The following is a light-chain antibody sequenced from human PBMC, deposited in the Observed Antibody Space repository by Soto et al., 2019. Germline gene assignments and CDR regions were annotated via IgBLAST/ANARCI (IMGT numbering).Light chain of an antibody. CDR2: DAS. CDR3: QQYDTLPPWT. J-gene: IGKJ1*01. CDR1: QDISND. V-gene: IGKV1-33*01. Sequence: DIQMTQSPSSLSASVGDRVTITCQASQDISNDLNWYQQKPGKAPKILIYDASNLETGVPSRLIGSGCGTDFTCAISRLQTEDIATYYCQQYDTLPPWTFGQGTNVESK.